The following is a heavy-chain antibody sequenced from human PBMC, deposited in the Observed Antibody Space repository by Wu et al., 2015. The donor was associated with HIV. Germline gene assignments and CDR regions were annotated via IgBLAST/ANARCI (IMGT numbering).Heavy chain of an antibody. V-gene: IGHV1-69*13. J-gene: IGHJ6*04. CDR2: IIPIFGSA. Sequence: QVQLVQSGAEVKKPGSSVKVSCKASGGTFSSYAISWVRQAPGQGLEWMGRIIPIFGSANYAQQFQGRVTITADKSTSTAYMELSSLRSEDTAVYYCARDIFVSVDTAFENYYGMDVWGQRDHGHRLL. D-gene: IGHD5-18*01. CDR3: ARDIFVSVDTAFENYYGMDV. CDR1: GGTFSSYA.